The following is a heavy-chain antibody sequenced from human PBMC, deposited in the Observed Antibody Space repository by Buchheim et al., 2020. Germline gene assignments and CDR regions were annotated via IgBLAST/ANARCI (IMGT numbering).Heavy chain of an antibody. J-gene: IGHJ5*02. CDR2: INSDGSST. Sequence: EVQLLESGGGLVQPGGSLRLSCAASGFTFSSYWMHWVRQAPGKGLVWVSRINSDGSSTSYADSVKGRFTISRDNAKNTLYLQMNSLRAEDTAVYYCARDVFQAPWASMGIAVAAGSWFVPWGKGTL. CDR1: GFTFSSYW. D-gene: IGHD6-19*01. CDR3: ARDVFQAPWASMGIAVAAGSWFVP. V-gene: IGHV3-74*01.